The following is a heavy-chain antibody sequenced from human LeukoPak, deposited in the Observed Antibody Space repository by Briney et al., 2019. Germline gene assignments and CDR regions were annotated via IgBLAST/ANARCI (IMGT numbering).Heavy chain of an antibody. CDR2: FDPEDGET. CDR1: GYTLTELS. CDR3: ATDPYSGSYGGWYFDL. Sequence: EASVNVSCKVSGYTLTELSMHWVRRAPGKGLEWMGGFDPEDGETIYAQKFQGRVTMTEDTSTDTAYMELSSLRSEDTAVYYCATDPYSGSYGGWYFDLWGRGTLVTVSS. D-gene: IGHD1-26*01. J-gene: IGHJ2*01. V-gene: IGHV1-24*01.